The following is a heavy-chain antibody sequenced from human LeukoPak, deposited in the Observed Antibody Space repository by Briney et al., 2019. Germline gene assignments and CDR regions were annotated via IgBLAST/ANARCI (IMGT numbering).Heavy chain of an antibody. D-gene: IGHD6-13*01. V-gene: IGHV3-23*01. CDR3: AKAMRYSSPPFDY. Sequence: GGSLRLSCAASGFTVSSNYMSWVRQAPGKGLEWVSAISGSGGSTYYADSVKGRFTISRDNSKNTLYLQMNSLRAEDTAVYYCAKAMRYSSPPFDYWGQGTLVTVSS. CDR1: GFTVSSNY. CDR2: ISGSGGST. J-gene: IGHJ4*02.